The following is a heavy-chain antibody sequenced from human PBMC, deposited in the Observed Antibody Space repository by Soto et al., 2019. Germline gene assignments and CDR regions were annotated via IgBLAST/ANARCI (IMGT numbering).Heavy chain of an antibody. J-gene: IGHJ4*02. V-gene: IGHV3-53*01. CDR3: ATARHCSSDACPAAE. Sequence: LRLSCAASGFTVSSNYMSWVRQAPGKGLEWVSVIYSGGSTYYADSVKGRFTISRDNSKNTVFLQMSSLRAEDTALYYCATARHCSSDACPAAEWGQGTLVTVSS. CDR2: IYSGGST. D-gene: IGHD2-2*01. CDR1: GFTVSSNY.